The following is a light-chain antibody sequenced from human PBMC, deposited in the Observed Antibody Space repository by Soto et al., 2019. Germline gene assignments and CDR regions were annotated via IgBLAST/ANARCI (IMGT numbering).Light chain of an antibody. CDR2: AAS. J-gene: IGKJ5*01. V-gene: IGKV1-39*01. Sequence: DIQMTQSPSSMSASVGDSVTLTCRASHGINTLLDWYQQRPGKAPKLLIFAASKLKSGVPFRFSGSGSGTEFTLTISSIQPEDFATYYCQKNFSYTSTTFGQGTRLEIK. CDR1: HGINTL. CDR3: QKNFSYTSTT.